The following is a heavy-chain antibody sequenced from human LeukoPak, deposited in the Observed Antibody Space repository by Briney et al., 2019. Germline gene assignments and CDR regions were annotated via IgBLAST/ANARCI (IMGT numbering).Heavy chain of an antibody. CDR2: ISGSGGST. J-gene: IGHJ6*03. Sequence: GGSLRLSCAASGFTFSSYAMSWVRQAPGKGLEWVSAISGSGGSTYYADSVKGRFTISRDNSKNTLYLQMNSLRAEDTAVYYCAKGVTIFGVVTYYYYMDVWGKGTTVTVSS. CDR1: GFTFSSYA. CDR3: AKGVTIFGVVTYYYYMDV. D-gene: IGHD3-3*01. V-gene: IGHV3-23*01.